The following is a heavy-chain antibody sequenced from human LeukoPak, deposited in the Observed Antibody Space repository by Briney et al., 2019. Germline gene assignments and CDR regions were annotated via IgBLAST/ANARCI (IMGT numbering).Heavy chain of an antibody. D-gene: IGHD4-17*01. CDR1: GFTFSSYG. CDR3: ATPPTVTRNY. Sequence: GGSLRLSCAASGFTFSSYGMHWVRQAPGKGLEWVAFIRYDGSNKYYADSVRGRFTISRDNSKNTLYLQMDSLRAEDTAVYYCATPPTVTRNYWGQGTLVTVSS. CDR2: IRYDGSNK. V-gene: IGHV3-30*02. J-gene: IGHJ4*02.